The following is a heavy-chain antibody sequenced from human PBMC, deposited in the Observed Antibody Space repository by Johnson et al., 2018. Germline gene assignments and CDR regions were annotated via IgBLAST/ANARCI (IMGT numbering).Heavy chain of an antibody. CDR3: AKDIDSYGNYNYGLDV. D-gene: IGHD5-18*01. V-gene: IGHV3-30*18. Sequence: QVQLVESGGGVVQPGRSLRLPCAASGFTFSNYGMHWVRQAPGKGLEWVALIPDDGSNKYYADSVKGRFTISRENSKNALSLQMNSLRPEDTAVYFCAKDIDSYGNYNYGLDVWGQGTTVTVFS. J-gene: IGHJ6*02. CDR1: GFTFSNYG. CDR2: IPDDGSNK.